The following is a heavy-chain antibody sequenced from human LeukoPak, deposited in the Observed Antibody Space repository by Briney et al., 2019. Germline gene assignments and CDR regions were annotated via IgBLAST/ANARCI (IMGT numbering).Heavy chain of an antibody. CDR1: GGSISTYY. J-gene: IGHJ2*01. Sequence: PSETLSLTCTVSGGSISTYYWSWIRQPPGKGLEWIGNIYYSRSTNYNPSLKSRATISVDTSKNQFSLKLRSVTAADTAVYYCARNPQYYHDSSGYDWYFDLWGRGTLVTVSS. CDR2: IYYSRST. D-gene: IGHD3-22*01. CDR3: ARNPQYYHDSSGYDWYFDL. V-gene: IGHV4-59*08.